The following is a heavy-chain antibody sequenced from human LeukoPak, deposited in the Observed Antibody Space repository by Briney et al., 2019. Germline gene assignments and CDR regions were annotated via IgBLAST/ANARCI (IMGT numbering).Heavy chain of an antibody. CDR1: GGSISSGSYY. Sequence: SETLSLTCTVSGGSISSGSYYWSWIRQPAGKGLEWIGRIYTSGSTNYNPSLKSRVTISVDTSKNQFSLKLSSVTAADTAVYYCARASSSWYSPPAVWGKGTTVTISS. J-gene: IGHJ6*04. V-gene: IGHV4-61*02. CDR2: IYTSGST. CDR3: ARASSSWYSPPAV. D-gene: IGHD6-13*01.